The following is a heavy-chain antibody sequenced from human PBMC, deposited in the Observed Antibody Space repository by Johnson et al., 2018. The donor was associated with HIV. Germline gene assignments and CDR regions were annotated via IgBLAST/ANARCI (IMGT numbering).Heavy chain of an antibody. J-gene: IGHJ3*02. CDR3: AKANWNGDAFDI. V-gene: IGHV3-9*01. D-gene: IGHD1-1*01. CDR2: ISWNSGSI. CDR1: GFTFDDYA. Sequence: VQLVESGGGLIQPGGSLRLSCAASGFTFDDYAMHWVRQAPGKGLEWVSGISWNSGSIGYADSVKGRFSISRDNPKNSLYLQMNSLRAEDTALYYCAKANWNGDAFDIWGQGTMVTVSS.